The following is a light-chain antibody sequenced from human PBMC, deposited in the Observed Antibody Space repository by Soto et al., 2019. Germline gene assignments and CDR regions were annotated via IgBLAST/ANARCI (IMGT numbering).Light chain of an antibody. CDR2: GAS. CDR1: QSVSSN. J-gene: IGKJ1*01. Sequence: EIVMTQSPATLSVSPGERATLSCRASQSVSSNLAWYQQKPGQAPRLLIYGASTRATGIPARFSGSGSGTGFTLTISSLQSEDFAVYYCQQYNNWLWTFGQGTKGEIK. V-gene: IGKV3-15*01. CDR3: QQYNNWLWT.